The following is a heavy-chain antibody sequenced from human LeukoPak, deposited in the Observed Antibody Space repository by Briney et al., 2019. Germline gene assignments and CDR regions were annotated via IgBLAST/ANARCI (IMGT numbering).Heavy chain of an antibody. J-gene: IGHJ5*01. CDR2: ISGSGGST. CDR3: AKDGVLRYFDWFGY. V-gene: IGHV3-23*01. CDR1: GFTFSSYS. D-gene: IGHD3-9*01. Sequence: GGSLRLSCAASGFTFSSYSMNWVRQAPGKGLEWVSAISGSGGSTYYADSVKGRFTISRDNSKNTLYLQMNSLRAEDTAVYYCAKDGVLRYFDWFGYWGQGTLVTVSS.